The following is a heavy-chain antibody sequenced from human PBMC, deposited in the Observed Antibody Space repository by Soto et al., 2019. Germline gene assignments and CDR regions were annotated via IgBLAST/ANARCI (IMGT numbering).Heavy chain of an antibody. CDR2: IIPIFGTA. J-gene: IGHJ6*02. V-gene: IGHV1-69*13. CDR3: ARDSTYCGGDCSGGMDV. CDR1: GGTFSSYA. Sequence: SVKVSCKASGGTFSSYAISWVRQAPGQGLEWMGGIIPIFGTANYAQKFQGRVTITADESTSTAYMELSSLRSEDTAVYYCARDSTYCGGDCSGGMDVWGQGATVTVSS. D-gene: IGHD2-21*02.